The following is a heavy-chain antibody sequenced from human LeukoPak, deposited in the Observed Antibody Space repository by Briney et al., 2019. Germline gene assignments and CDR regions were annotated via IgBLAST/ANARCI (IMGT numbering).Heavy chain of an antibody. Sequence: SETLSLTCAVYGGSFSGYYWSWIRQPPGKGLEWIGEINHSGSTNYNPSLKSRVTISVDTSKNQFSLKLSSVTAADTAVYYCARDFLPRYFDWEGNWFDPWGQGTLVTVSS. CDR3: ARDFLPRYFDWEGNWFDP. CDR1: GGSFSGYY. V-gene: IGHV4-34*01. J-gene: IGHJ5*02. CDR2: INHSGST. D-gene: IGHD3-9*01.